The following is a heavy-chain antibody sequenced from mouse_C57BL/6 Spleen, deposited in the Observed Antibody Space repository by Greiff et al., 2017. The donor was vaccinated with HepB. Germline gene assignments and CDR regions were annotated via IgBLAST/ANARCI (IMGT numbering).Heavy chain of an antibody. D-gene: IGHD3-2*02. J-gene: IGHJ2*01. CDR2: IYPGDGDT. V-gene: IGHV1-82*01. CDR3: ARRAQADY. CDR1: GYAFSSSW. Sequence: QVQLQQSGPELVKPGASVKISCKASGYAFSSSWMNWVKQRPGKGLEWIGRIYPGDGDTNYNGKFKGKATLTADKSSSTAYMQLSSLTSEDSAVYFCARRAQADYWGQGTTLTVSS.